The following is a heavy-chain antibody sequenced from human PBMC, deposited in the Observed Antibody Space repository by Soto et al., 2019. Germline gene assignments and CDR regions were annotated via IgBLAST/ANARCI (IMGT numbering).Heavy chain of an antibody. CDR1: GYTLTELS. CDR2: FDREDGET. Sequence: QVQLVQSGAEVKKPGASVKVSCKVSGYTLTELSMHWVRQAPGKGLEWMGGFDREDGETIYAQKFQGRVTMTEDTSTDTAYMELSSLRSEDTAVYYCATSLWEIRFLEWLLDYWGQGTLVTVSS. CDR3: ATSLWEIRFLEWLLDY. J-gene: IGHJ4*02. V-gene: IGHV1-24*01. D-gene: IGHD3-3*01.